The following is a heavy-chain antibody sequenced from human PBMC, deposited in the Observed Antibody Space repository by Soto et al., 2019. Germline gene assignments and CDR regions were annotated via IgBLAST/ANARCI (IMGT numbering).Heavy chain of an antibody. CDR3: ARGSVRYDYDSSGYYSDWFDP. D-gene: IGHD3-22*01. V-gene: IGHV4-61*08. CDR1: GGSVRSGGYC. Sequence: TMSHTWTVSGGSVRSGGYCWSWIQHPPGKGLECIGLIYYSGSTNYTPSHKGRVTISVDTSRNQSSLKLSSVTAADTAVYYCARGSVRYDYDSSGYYSDWFDPWGKRTLVTVSS. J-gene: IGHJ5*02. CDR2: IYYSGST.